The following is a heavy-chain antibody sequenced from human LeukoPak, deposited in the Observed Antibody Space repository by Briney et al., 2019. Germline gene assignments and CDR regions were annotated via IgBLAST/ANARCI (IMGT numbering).Heavy chain of an antibody. CDR3: ARDARYYYDSSGYSPPSYNWFDP. CDR1: GGSISIGGYY. CDR2: IYYSGST. V-gene: IGHV4-31*03. Sequence: SQTLSLTCTVSGGSISIGGYYWSWIRQHPGKGLEWIGYIYYSGSTYYNPSLKSRVTISVDTSKNQFSLKLSSVTAADTAVYYCARDARYYYDSSGYSPPSYNWFDPWGQGTLVTVSS. D-gene: IGHD3-22*01. J-gene: IGHJ5*02.